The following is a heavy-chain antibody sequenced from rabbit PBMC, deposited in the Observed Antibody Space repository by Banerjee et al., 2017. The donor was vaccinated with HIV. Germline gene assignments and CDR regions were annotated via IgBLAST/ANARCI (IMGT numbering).Heavy chain of an antibody. CDR3: ARDGSGRGPDYFKL. CDR1: GFSFSSTCY. Sequence: QSLEESGGDLVKPGASLTLTCTASGFSFSSTCYMCWVRQAPGKELEWIACIYAGGSGGTYYANWAKGRFTISKTSSTTVTLQMTSLTAADTATYFCARDGSGRGPDYFKLWGPGTLVTVS. CDR2: IYAGGSGGT. J-gene: IGHJ4*01. D-gene: IGHD4-1*01. V-gene: IGHV1S40*01.